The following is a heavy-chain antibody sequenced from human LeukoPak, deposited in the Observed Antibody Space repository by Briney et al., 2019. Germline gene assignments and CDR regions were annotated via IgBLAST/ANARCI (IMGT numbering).Heavy chain of an antibody. CDR1: GFTFDDHA. CDR3: VKDLSSYCGGGTCYPYGMGV. Sequence: GGSLRLSCAASGFTFDDHAMYWVRQASGKGPEWVAGITWNSDTIDYADSVKGRFTISRDNAKKSLYLQMNSLRAEDTALYHCVKDLSSYCGGGTCYPYGMGVWGPGTTVTVSS. J-gene: IGHJ6*02. D-gene: IGHD2-15*01. CDR2: ITWNSDTI. V-gene: IGHV3-9*01.